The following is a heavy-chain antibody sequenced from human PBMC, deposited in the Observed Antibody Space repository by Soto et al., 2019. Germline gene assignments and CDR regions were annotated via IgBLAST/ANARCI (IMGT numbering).Heavy chain of an antibody. CDR3: AKGASSSVDX. Sequence: GALRLSWAASGFTFSSYAMSWVRQAPGKGMELVSAISGSGGSTYYADSVKGRFTISRDNSKNTLYLQMNSLRAEDTAVYYCAKGASSSVDXWGQGTLVTVSX. J-gene: IGHJ5*02. D-gene: IGHD6-6*01. CDR2: ISGSGGST. CDR1: GFTFSSYA. V-gene: IGHV3-23*01.